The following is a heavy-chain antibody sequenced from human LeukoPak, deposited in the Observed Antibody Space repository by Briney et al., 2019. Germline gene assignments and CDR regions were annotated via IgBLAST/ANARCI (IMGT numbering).Heavy chain of an antibody. V-gene: IGHV4-59*01. Sequence: PSETLSLTCAVYGGSISSYYWSWIRQPPGKGLEWIGYIYYSGSTNYNPSLKSRVTISVDTSKNQFSLKLSSVTAADTAVYYCARGHDILTGLDYWGQGTLVTVSS. CDR1: GGSISSYY. CDR2: IYYSGST. CDR3: ARGHDILTGLDY. D-gene: IGHD3-9*01. J-gene: IGHJ4*02.